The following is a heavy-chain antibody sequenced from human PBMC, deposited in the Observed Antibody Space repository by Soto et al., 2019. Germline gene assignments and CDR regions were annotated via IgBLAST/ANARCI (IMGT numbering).Heavy chain of an antibody. D-gene: IGHD6-13*01. CDR1: GFTFSSYW. V-gene: IGHV3-7*02. Sequence: EVQLVESGGGLVQPGGSLRLSCAASGFTFSSYWMTWVRQVPGKGLEWVANIKQDGSEKYYVDSVKGRFTISRDNAKNSLYLQMNSLRAEDTAVYYCATHPYSSGWYCWGQGTLVTVSS. CDR3: ATHPYSSGWYC. J-gene: IGHJ4*02. CDR2: IKQDGSEK.